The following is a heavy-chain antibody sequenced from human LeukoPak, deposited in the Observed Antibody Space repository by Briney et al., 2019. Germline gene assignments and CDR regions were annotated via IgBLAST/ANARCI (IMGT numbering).Heavy chain of an antibody. CDR2: ISHSGTT. J-gene: IGHJ5*02. CDR1: GGSFTAYY. Sequence: SETLSLTCAVYGGSFTAYYWNWIRQLPGKGLERIGEISHSGTTNSNPSLKSRVTISVDTSKNQFSLKLSSVTAADTAVYYCARANRRRSRNFFDPWGQGTLVTVSS. CDR3: ARANRRRSRNFFDP. D-gene: IGHD2/OR15-2a*01. V-gene: IGHV4-34*01.